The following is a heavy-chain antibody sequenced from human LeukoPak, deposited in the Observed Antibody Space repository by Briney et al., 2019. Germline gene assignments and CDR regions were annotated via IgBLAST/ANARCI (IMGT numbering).Heavy chain of an antibody. Sequence: ASVKVSCKASGYTFTGYYMHWVRRAPGQGLEWMGWINPNSGGTNYAQKLQGRVTMTTDTSTSTAYMELRSLRSDDTAVYYCARVEGYCSSTSCYHPVDYWGQGTLVTVSS. CDR1: GYTFTGYY. V-gene: IGHV1-2*02. D-gene: IGHD2-2*01. CDR3: ARVEGYCSSTSCYHPVDY. CDR2: INPNSGGT. J-gene: IGHJ4*02.